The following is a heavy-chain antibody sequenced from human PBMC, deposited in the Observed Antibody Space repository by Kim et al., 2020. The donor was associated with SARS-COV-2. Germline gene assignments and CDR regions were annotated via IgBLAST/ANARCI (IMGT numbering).Heavy chain of an antibody. Sequence: GGSLRLSCAASGFTFSSYEMNWVRQAPGKGLEWVAYISSSGSNKYYADSVKGRFTISRDNAKNSLYLQMNSLRAEDTAVYYCARVRRVRVGSGWDWGQGTLVTVSS. CDR3: ARVRRVRVGSGWD. V-gene: IGHV3-48*03. J-gene: IGHJ4*02. D-gene: IGHD6-19*01. CDR2: ISSSGSNK. CDR1: GFTFSSYE.